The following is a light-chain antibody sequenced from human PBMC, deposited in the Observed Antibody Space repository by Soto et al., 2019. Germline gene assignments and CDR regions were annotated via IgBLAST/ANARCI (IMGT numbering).Light chain of an antibody. CDR1: SSDVGAYDR. CDR3: SSVTTWTTLV. V-gene: IGLV2-18*02. CDR2: DVS. Sequence: QSALTQPPSVSGSPGQSVTISCTGTSSDVGAYDRVSWYQQPPGTAPRVIIYDVSNRPSGVPDRFSGSKSGNTASLTISSLLPEDEAEYYCSSVTTWTTLVFGGGTKLTVL. J-gene: IGLJ2*01.